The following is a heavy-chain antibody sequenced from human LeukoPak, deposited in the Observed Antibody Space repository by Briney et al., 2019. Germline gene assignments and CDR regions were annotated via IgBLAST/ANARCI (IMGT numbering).Heavy chain of an antibody. CDR3: TKEGETGSRYNFDY. Sequence: PGRSLRLSCAAPGFTFSRHGIHWVRQAPGKGLEWVAVISDDGRTEYYADSVKGRFTISRDNSKNTVSLQMNSLRDDDTAVFYCTKEGETGSRYNFDYWGQGTLVTVSS. J-gene: IGHJ4*02. V-gene: IGHV3-30*18. CDR2: ISDDGRTE. D-gene: IGHD2-15*01. CDR1: GFTFSRHG.